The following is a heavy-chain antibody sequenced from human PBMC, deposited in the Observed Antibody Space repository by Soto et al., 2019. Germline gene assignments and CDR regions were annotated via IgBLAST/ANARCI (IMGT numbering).Heavy chain of an antibody. CDR1: GGSISSDY. V-gene: IGHV4-59*01. J-gene: IGHJ5*02. Sequence: PSETLSLTCTVSGGSISSDYWSLLRQPPGKGLEWIGYIFYTGSTNYNPSLKSRVTISVDTSKNQFSLKMSSVTAADTAVYYCARGELAAAGNNWFDPWGQGTLVTVSS. D-gene: IGHD6-13*01. CDR3: ARGELAAAGNNWFDP. CDR2: IFYTGST.